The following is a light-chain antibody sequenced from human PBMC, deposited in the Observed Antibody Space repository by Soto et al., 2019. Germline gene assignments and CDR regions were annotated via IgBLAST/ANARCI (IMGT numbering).Light chain of an antibody. CDR3: QQFNSESFT. Sequence: DIQMTRSPSTLSASIGDRVTITCRASQSISIWLAWYQQKPGKAPKLLIYQASTLESGVPPRFSGSGSGTEFTLTISSLQPDDFATYYCQQFNSESFTVGQGTRLEIK. J-gene: IGKJ5*01. CDR1: QSISIW. CDR2: QAS. V-gene: IGKV1-5*03.